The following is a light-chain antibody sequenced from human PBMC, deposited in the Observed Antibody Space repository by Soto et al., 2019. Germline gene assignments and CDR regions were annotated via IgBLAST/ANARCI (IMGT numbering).Light chain of an antibody. V-gene: IGLV2-14*01. CDR1: SSDVGGYNY. CDR3: SSYTSSSTWV. CDR2: DVS. J-gene: IGLJ1*01. Sequence: QSVLTPPASVSGSPGQSITISCTGPSSDVGGYNYVSWYQQHPGKAPKLMIYDVSNRPSGVSNRFSGSKSGNTASLTISGLQAEDEADYYCSSYTSSSTWVFGTGTKVTVL.